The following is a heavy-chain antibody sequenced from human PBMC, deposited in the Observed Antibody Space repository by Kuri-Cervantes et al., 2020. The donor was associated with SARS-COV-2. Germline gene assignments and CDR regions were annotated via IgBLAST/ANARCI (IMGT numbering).Heavy chain of an antibody. Sequence: SVKVSCKASGGTFSSYAISWVRQAPGQGLEWMGGIIPIFGTANYAQKFQGRVTITADESTSTAYMELSSLRSEDTAVYYCASCHYYDNSGYYYGAYWGQGTLVTVSS. CDR2: IIPIFGTA. CDR1: GGTFSSYA. J-gene: IGHJ4*02. V-gene: IGHV1-69*13. D-gene: IGHD3-22*01. CDR3: ASCHYYDNSGYYYGAY.